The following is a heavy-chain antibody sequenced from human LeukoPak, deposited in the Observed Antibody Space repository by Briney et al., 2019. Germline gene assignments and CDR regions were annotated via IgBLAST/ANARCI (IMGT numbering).Heavy chain of an antibody. V-gene: IGHV3-72*01. CDR1: GFTFSDHY. CDR2: SRGKGNSYTT. J-gene: IGHJ3*02. D-gene: IGHD1-26*01. CDR3: ARDHGIVGALDDAFDI. Sequence: GGSLRLSCAASGFTFSDHYIDWVRQAPGKGLEWVGRSRGKGNSYTTAYAASVRGRFTISRDDSKNSLYLQMNSLRAEDTAVYYCARDHGIVGALDDAFDIWGQGTMVTVSS.